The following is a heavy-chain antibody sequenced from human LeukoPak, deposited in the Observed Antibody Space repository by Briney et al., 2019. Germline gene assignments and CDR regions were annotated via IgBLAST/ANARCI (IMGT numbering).Heavy chain of an antibody. CDR2: INHSGST. CDR1: GGSFSGYY. Sequence: PSETQSLTCAVYGGSFSGYYWSWIRQPPGKGLEWIGEINHSGSTNYNPSLKSRVTISVDTSKNQFSLKLSSVTAADTAVYYCARMREDITGMTDYWGQGTLVTVSS. CDR3: ARMREDITGMTDY. J-gene: IGHJ4*02. V-gene: IGHV4-34*01. D-gene: IGHD1-20*01.